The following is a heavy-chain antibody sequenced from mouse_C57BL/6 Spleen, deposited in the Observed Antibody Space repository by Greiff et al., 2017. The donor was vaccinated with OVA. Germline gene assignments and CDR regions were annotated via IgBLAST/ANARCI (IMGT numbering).Heavy chain of an antibody. J-gene: IGHJ1*03. Sequence: VHLVESGPGLVQPSQSLSITCTVSGFSLTSYGVHWVRQSPGKGLEWLGVIWSGGSTDYNAAFISRLSISKDNSKSQVFFKMNSLQADDTAIYYCALPRDGMRWYFDVWGTGTTVTVSS. CDR2: IWSGGST. D-gene: IGHD1-1*01. V-gene: IGHV2-2*01. CDR3: ALPRDGMRWYFDV. CDR1: GFSLTSYG.